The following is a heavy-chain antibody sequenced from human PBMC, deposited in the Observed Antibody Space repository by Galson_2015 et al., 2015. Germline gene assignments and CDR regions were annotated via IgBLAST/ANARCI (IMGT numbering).Heavy chain of an antibody. V-gene: IGHV4-4*02. D-gene: IGHD4-17*01. CDR2: IERKEGT. CDR3: ARNGDYALDA. CDR1: GYSIINGHW. Sequence: LTCAVSGYSIINGHWWSWVRQSPGKGLAWIGEIERKEGTTYNPSLRGRATISVDTPKNHLSLSLTSVTAADTALYYCARNGDYALDAWGQGTLVTVSS. J-gene: IGHJ5*02.